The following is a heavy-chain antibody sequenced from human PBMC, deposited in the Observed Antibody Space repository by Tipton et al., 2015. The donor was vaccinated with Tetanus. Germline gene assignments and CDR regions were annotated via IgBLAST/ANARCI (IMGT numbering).Heavy chain of an antibody. J-gene: IGHJ4*02. CDR3: ARRVTMVRGASQKKYYFDY. CDR2: IYPGDSRT. Sequence: VQLVQSGAEVKKPGESLKISCKGSGYSFTSYWIGWVRQMPVKGLEWMVIIYPGDSRTRYSPSFQGQVTISADKSISTAYLQWSSLKASDTAMYYCARRVTMVRGASQKKYYFDYWGQGTLVTVSS. V-gene: IGHV5-51*01. CDR1: GYSFTSYW. D-gene: IGHD3-10*01.